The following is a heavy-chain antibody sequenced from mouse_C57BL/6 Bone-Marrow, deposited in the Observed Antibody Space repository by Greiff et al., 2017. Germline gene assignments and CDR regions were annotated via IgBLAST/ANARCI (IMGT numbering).Heavy chain of an antibody. V-gene: IGHV5-4*01. D-gene: IGHD2-4*01. J-gene: IGHJ2*01. Sequence: EVQLVESGGGLVKPGGSLKLSCAASGFTFSSYAMSWVRQTPEKRLEWVATISDGGSYTYYPDNVKGRFTISRDNAKNNLYLQMSHLKSEDTAMYYCARGYYDYDEGHFDYWGQGTTLTVSS. CDR2: ISDGGSYT. CDR1: GFTFSSYA. CDR3: ARGYYDYDEGHFDY.